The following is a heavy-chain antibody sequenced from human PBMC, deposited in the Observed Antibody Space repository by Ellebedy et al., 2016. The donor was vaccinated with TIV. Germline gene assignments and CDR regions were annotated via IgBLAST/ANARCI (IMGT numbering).Heavy chain of an antibody. CDR3: ARGGYSRPIDY. CDR2: IYYSGST. D-gene: IGHD6-13*01. Sequence: ESLKISXTVSGGSISSYYWSWIRQPPGKGLEWIGYIYYSGSTNYNPSLKSRVTISVDTSKNQFSLKLSSVTAADTAVYYCARGGYSRPIDYWGQGTLVTVSS. V-gene: IGHV4-59*12. J-gene: IGHJ4*02. CDR1: GGSISSYY.